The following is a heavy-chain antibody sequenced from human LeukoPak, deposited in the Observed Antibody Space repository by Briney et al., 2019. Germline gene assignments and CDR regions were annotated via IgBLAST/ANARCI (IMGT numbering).Heavy chain of an antibody. CDR1: GFTFSSYS. J-gene: IGHJ5*02. CDR2: ISSSSSTI. Sequence: GGSLRLSCAASGFTFSSYSMNWVRQAPGKGLEWVSYISSSSSTIYYADSVKGRFTISRDNAKNSLYLQMNNLRAEDTAVYYCARDKDYYDSSGYYSFWFDPWGQGTLVTVSS. D-gene: IGHD3-22*01. CDR3: ARDKDYYDSSGYYSFWFDP. V-gene: IGHV3-48*01.